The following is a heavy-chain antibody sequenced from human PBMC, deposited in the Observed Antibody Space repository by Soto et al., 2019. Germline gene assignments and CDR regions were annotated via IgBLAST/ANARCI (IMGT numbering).Heavy chain of an antibody. D-gene: IGHD3-22*01. Sequence: GSLRLSCAASGFTFSSYAMSWVRQAPGKGLEWVSAISGSGGSTYYADSVKGRFTISRDNSKDTLYLQMNSLRAEDTAVYYCAKGIEDSSCWSNFYYYYGMDVWGQGTTVTVSS. CDR1: GFTFSSYA. CDR3: AKGIEDSSCWSNFYYYYGMDV. V-gene: IGHV3-23*01. J-gene: IGHJ6*02. CDR2: ISGSGGST.